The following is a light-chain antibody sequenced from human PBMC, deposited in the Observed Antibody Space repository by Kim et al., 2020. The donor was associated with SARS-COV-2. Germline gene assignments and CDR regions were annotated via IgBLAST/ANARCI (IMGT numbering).Light chain of an antibody. V-gene: IGKV1-9*01. CDR3: QELNSFPP. J-gene: IGKJ5*01. Sequence: GDRVTITCRASPDTSSDLAWYQQKPGKAPNLLISAASTLHSGVPSRFSGSGSGTDFTLTITGLQPEDFATYYCQELNSFPPFGQGTRLEIK. CDR1: PDTSSD. CDR2: AAS.